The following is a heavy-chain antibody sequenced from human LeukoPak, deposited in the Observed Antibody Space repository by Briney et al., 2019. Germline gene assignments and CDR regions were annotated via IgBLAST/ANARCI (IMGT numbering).Heavy chain of an antibody. D-gene: IGHD3-10*01. V-gene: IGHV4-4*02. CDR2: IYHSGST. J-gene: IGHJ5*02. CDR1: GGSISSSNW. CDR3: ALFLWFGELSNWFDL. Sequence: SETLSLTCAVSGGSISSSNWWSWVRPPPGKGREWIGEIYHSGSTNYNPSLKSRVTISVDKSKNHFSLKLSSVTAADTAVYYCALFLWFGELSNWFDLWGQGTLVTVSS.